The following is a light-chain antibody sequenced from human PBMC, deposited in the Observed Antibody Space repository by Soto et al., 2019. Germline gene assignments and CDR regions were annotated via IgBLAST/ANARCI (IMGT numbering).Light chain of an antibody. CDR2: DAS. V-gene: IGKV3-11*01. J-gene: IGKJ5*01. CDR1: QSVSHY. CDR3: QQCNNWPPIT. Sequence: EIVLTQSPATLSLSPGERATLSCRASQSVSHYLAWYQQRPGQAPRLLIYDASSRAPGIPARFSGSGSGTDFILTISSLEPEDFAVYYCQQCNNWPPITFGQGTRLEIK.